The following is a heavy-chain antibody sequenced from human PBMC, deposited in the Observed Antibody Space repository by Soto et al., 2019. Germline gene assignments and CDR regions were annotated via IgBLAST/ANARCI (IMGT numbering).Heavy chain of an antibody. CDR1: GGTFSRYA. CDR3: ARASPSTLQIIRPVG. J-gene: IGHJ6*02. V-gene: IGHV1-69*13. Sequence: GASVKVSCTASGGTFSRYAISRVRQAPGQGLEWMVGIIPIFGTANSAQKFQGRVTITADESTSTAYMELSSLRYEDTAVDCWARASPSTLQIIRPVGGGQGTTVPVAS. D-gene: IGHD1-1*01. CDR2: IIPIFGTA.